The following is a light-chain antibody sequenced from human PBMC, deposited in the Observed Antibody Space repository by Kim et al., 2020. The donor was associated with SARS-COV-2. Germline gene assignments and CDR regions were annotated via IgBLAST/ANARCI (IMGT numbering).Light chain of an antibody. Sequence: GKSMTISCTGTSMDVGGYNYVSWDRQHPGKGAKRMIYDVSKRPSGVSNRVSGSKSGNTASLTISGLQAEDEADYYCSSYTSSSTWVFGGGTQLTVL. J-gene: IGLJ3*02. CDR2: DVS. CDR3: SSYTSSSTWV. V-gene: IGLV2-14*04. CDR1: SMDVGGYNY.